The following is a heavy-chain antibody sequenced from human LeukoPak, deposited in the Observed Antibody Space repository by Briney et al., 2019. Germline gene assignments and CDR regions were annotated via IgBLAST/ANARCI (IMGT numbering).Heavy chain of an antibody. CDR1: GGTFSSYT. D-gene: IGHD1-7*01. J-gene: IGHJ3*02. Sequence: SVKVSCKASGGTFSSYTISWVRQAPGQGLEWMGRIIPILGIANYAQKFQGRVTITADKSTSTAYMELSSLRSEDTAVYYCARDRGELQDAFDIWGQGTMVTVPS. CDR2: IIPILGIA. CDR3: ARDRGELQDAFDI. V-gene: IGHV1-69*04.